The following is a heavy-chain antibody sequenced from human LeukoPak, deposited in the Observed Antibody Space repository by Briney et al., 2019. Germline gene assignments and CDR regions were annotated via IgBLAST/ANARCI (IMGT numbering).Heavy chain of an antibody. D-gene: IGHD3-16*02. Sequence: PGGSLRLSCAASGFTFSRNWMNWVRQAPGKGLEWVANIDQDGGEKYYVDSVKGRFSISRDNAKNSVYLQMNSLRADDTAVYYCARVIEGTSTGAPGYHFYYYYMDVWGKGTTVTVSS. CDR1: GFTFSRNW. CDR2: IDQDGGEK. J-gene: IGHJ6*03. V-gene: IGHV3-7*01. CDR3: ARVIEGTSTGAPGYHFYYYYMDV.